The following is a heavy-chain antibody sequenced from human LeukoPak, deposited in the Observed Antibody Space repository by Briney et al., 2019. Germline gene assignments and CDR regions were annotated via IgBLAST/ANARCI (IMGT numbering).Heavy chain of an antibody. D-gene: IGHD3-3*01. V-gene: IGHV1-8*01. Sequence: ASVKVSCKASGYTFTSYGINWVRQATGQGLEWMGWMNPNSGNTGYAQKFQGRVTMTRNTSISTAYMELSSLRSEDTAVYYCARVPTYDFWSGYYTYNWFDPWGQGTLVTVSS. J-gene: IGHJ5*02. CDR1: GYTFTSYG. CDR3: ARVPTYDFWSGYYTYNWFDP. CDR2: MNPNSGNT.